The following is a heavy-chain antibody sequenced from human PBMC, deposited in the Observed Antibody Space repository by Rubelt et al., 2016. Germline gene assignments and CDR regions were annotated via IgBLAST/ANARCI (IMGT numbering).Heavy chain of an antibody. CDR2: INHSGST. J-gene: IGHJ4*02. D-gene: IGHD3-10*01. CDR3: ARIRRGSGKRNLLFDY. CDR1: GGSITDYN. V-gene: IGHV4-34*01. Sequence: QVQLQQWGAGLLKPSETLSLTCAVYGGSITDYNWSWIRQPPGKGLEWIGEINHSGSTNYNPSLKSRVTISVDTSKNQFPLRRGSGAAADTSGDDCARIRRGSGKRNLLFDYWGQGTLVTVSS.